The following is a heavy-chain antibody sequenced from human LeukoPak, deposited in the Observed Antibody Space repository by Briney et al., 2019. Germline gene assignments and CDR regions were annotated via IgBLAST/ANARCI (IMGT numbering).Heavy chain of an antibody. D-gene: IGHD3-3*01. Sequence: KPSQTLSLTCTVSGGSISRGDYYWSWIRQHPGKGLEWIGYIYYSGSTYYNPSLKSRVTISVDTSKKQFSLKLSSVTAADTAVYYCARGYSFWSGYNYKANGLFDSWGQGTLVTVSS. CDR2: IYYSGST. CDR1: GGSISRGDYY. CDR3: ARGYSFWSGYNYKANGLFDS. V-gene: IGHV4-31*03. J-gene: IGHJ4*02.